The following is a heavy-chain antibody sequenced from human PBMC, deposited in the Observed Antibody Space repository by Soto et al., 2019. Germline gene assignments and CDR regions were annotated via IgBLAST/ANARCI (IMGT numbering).Heavy chain of an antibody. D-gene: IGHD2-8*02. J-gene: IGHJ6*02. CDR2: LTGSGGST. CDR3: AKDPGLYYYYGMDV. Sequence: EVQLLESGGGLAQPGGSLRLSCSASGFTFTKYAMTWVRQAPGKGLEWVSGLTGSGGSTRYGDSVQGRFTISRDNSKNTLYLHMNSLRAEDTAMYYCAKDPGLYYYYGMDVWGQGTTVTVSS. V-gene: IGHV3-23*01. CDR1: GFTFTKYA.